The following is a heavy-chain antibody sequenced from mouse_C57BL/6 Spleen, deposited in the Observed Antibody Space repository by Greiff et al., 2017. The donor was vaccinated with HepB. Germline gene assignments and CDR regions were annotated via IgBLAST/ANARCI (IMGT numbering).Heavy chain of an antibody. Sequence: EVKLMESGAELVRPGASVKLSCTASGFNIKDDYMHWVKQRPEQGLEWIGWIDPENGDTEYASKFQGKATITADTSSNTAYLQLSSLTSEDTAVYYCTTITTVAYYAMDYGGQGTSVTVSS. D-gene: IGHD1-1*01. V-gene: IGHV14-4*01. CDR1: GFNIKDDY. CDR3: TTITTVAYYAMDY. J-gene: IGHJ4*01. CDR2: IDPENGDT.